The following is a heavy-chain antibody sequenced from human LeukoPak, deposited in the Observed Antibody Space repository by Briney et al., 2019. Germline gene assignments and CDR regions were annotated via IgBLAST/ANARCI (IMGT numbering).Heavy chain of an antibody. CDR3: ARGRVRLWFGELLF. V-gene: IGHV1-2*02. J-gene: IGHJ4*02. D-gene: IGHD3-10*01. CDR2: INPNSGGT. CDR1: GYTFTSYG. Sequence: GASVKVSCKASGYTFTSYGISWVRQAPGQGLEWMGWINPNSGGTNYAQKFQGRGTMTRDTSISTAYMELSRLRSDDTAVYYCARGRVRLWFGELLFWGQGTLVTVSS.